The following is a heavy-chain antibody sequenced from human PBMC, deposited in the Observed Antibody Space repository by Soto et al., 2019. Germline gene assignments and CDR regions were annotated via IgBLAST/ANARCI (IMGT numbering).Heavy chain of an antibody. CDR3: ARAKWLRFYYYYGMDV. CDR2: INPSGGST. Sequence: ASVKVSCKASGYTFTSYYMHWVRQAPGQGLEWMGIINPSGGSTSYAQKFQGRVTMTRDTSTSTVYMELSSLRSEDTAVYYCARAKWLRFYYYYGMDVWGQGTTVTV. CDR1: GYTFTSYY. V-gene: IGHV1-46*01. J-gene: IGHJ6*02. D-gene: IGHD5-12*01.